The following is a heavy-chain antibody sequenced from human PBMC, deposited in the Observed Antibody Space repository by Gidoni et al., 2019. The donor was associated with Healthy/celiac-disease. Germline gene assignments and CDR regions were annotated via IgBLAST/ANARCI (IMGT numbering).Heavy chain of an antibody. Sequence: QVQLVQSTAEVKNPGASVKVSRKASVSTFTSFGISWVRQAPGQGLEWMGWISAYNGNTNYEQKLQSRVTMTTDTSTSTAYMELRSLRSDDTAVYYCARDGLPGDGIAVAGETDYWGQGTLVTVSS. CDR2: ISAYNGNT. V-gene: IGHV1-18*01. D-gene: IGHD6-19*01. CDR3: ARDGLPGDGIAVAGETDY. CDR1: VSTFTSFG. J-gene: IGHJ4*02.